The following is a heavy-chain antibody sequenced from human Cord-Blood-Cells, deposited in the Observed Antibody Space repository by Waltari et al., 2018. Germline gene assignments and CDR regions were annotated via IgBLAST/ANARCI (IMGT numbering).Heavy chain of an antibody. CDR2: IYYSGTT. D-gene: IGHD3-22*01. V-gene: IGHV4-39*01. CDR3: ASPGADYYDSSGYLYYFDY. J-gene: IGHJ4*02. Sequence: QLQLQESGPGLVKPSETLSLTCTVSGGSISSSSYYWGWIRQPPGKGLEWIGSIYYSGTTYYNPSLKGRVTISVDTSKNQFSLKLSSVTAADTAVYYCASPGADYYDSSGYLYYFDYWGQGTLVTVSS. CDR1: GGSISSSSYY.